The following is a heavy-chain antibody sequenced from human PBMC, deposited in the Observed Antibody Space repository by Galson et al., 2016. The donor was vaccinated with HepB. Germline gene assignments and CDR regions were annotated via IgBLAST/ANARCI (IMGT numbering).Heavy chain of an antibody. Sequence: SLRLSCAASEFTFRSYWMHWVRQAPGKGLVWVSGINSDGSSTNYADSVKGRFTISRDNAKNTLYLQMKSLRVEDTAVYYCVRRYCSGGSCRFPFDSWGQGT. V-gene: IGHV3-74*01. CDR2: INSDGSST. D-gene: IGHD2-15*01. J-gene: IGHJ4*02. CDR1: EFTFRSYW. CDR3: VRRYCSGGSCRFPFDS.